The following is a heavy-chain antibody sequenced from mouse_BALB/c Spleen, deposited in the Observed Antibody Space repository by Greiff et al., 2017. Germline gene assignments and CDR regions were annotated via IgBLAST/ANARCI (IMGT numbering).Heavy chain of an antibody. CDR3: AREYYGSSYVGYFDV. V-gene: IGHV5-6-3*01. J-gene: IGHJ1*01. CDR2: INSNGGST. D-gene: IGHD1-1*01. Sequence: EVKLVESGGGLVQPGGSLKLSCAASGFTFSSYGMSWVRQTPDKRLELVATINSNGGSTYYPDSVKGRFTISRDNAKNTLYLQMSSLKSEDTAMYYCAREYYGSSYVGYFDVWGAGTTVTVSA. CDR1: GFTFSSYG.